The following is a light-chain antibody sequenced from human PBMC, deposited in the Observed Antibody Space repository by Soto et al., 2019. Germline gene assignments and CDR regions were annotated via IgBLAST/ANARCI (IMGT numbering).Light chain of an antibody. V-gene: IGKV3-20*01. CDR1: QSVSSSY. J-gene: IGKJ4*01. CDR2: GAS. Sequence: EIVLTQSPGTLSLSPGERATLSCRASQSVSSSYLAWYQQKSGQAPRLLIYGASSSATGIPDRFSGSGSGTDFTLTISRLDPEDFAVYYCQQYGSSPLTFGGGTKVEIK. CDR3: QQYGSSPLT.